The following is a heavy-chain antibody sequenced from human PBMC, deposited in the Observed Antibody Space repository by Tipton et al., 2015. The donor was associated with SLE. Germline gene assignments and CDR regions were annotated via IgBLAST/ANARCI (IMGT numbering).Heavy chain of an antibody. CDR1: GLTFNNYA. J-gene: IGHJ4*02. D-gene: IGHD2-21*01. CDR3: ARGGTTDCYLCFFDS. CDR2: ISTTSGSV. V-gene: IGHV3-21*03. Sequence: SLRLSCTASGLTFNNYAISWVRQAPGKGLEWVSSISTTSGSVFYADSVRGRFTISRDNAGNSLSLQMNSLTAEDTAVYYCARGGTTDCYLCFFDSWGQGTLVTVSS.